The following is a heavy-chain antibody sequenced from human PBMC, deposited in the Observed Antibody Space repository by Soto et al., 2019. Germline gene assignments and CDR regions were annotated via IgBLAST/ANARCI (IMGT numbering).Heavy chain of an antibody. CDR2: IIPIFGTA. Sequence: ASVKVSCKASGGTFSSYAISWVRQAPGQGLEWMGGIIPIFGTANYAQKFQGRVTIIADESTSTAYMELSSLRSEDTAVYYCASNDFWSGYYPLYYYGMDVWGQGTTVTVSS. V-gene: IGHV1-69*13. D-gene: IGHD3-3*01. CDR3: ASNDFWSGYYPLYYYGMDV. CDR1: GGTFSSYA. J-gene: IGHJ6*02.